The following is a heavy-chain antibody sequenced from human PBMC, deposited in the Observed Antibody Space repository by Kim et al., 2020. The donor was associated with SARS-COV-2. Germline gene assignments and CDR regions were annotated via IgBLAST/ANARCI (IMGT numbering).Heavy chain of an antibody. CDR3: ARDSSARYCSSTSCYAGWFDP. CDR1: GFTFSSYW. D-gene: IGHD2-2*01. V-gene: IGHV3-7*03. J-gene: IGHJ5*02. CDR2: IKQDGSEK. Sequence: GGSLRLSCAASGFTFSSYWMSWVRQAPGKGLEWVANIKQDGSEKYYVDSVKGRFTISRDNAKNSLYLQMNSLRAEDTAVYYCARDSSARYCSSTSCYAGWFDPWGQGTLVTVSS.